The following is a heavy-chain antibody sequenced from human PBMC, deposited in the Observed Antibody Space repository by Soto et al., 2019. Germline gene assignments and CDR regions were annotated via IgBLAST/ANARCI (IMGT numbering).Heavy chain of an antibody. V-gene: IGHV3-30-3*01. Sequence: PAGSLSLSCASSGFTFSSYAMHWVRQAPGKGLERVAVISYDGSNKYYADSVKGRFTISRDNSKNTLYLQMNTLRAEDTAVYYCPRAGGVPYFARCLTPDHGFQEYWGQGPMVTVYS. CDR3: PRAGGVPYFARCLTPDHGFQEY. D-gene: IGHD3-9*01. J-gene: IGHJ4*02. CDR1: GFTFSSYA. CDR2: ISYDGSNK.